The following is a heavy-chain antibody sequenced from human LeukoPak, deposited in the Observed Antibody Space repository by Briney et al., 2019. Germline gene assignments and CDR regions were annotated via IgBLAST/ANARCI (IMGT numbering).Heavy chain of an antibody. V-gene: IGHV3-48*04. J-gene: IGHJ4*02. CDR1: EFTFSSHG. CDR3: AKTGDRDY. Sequence: GSLRLSCVASEFTFSSHGMNWVRQAPGKGLEWVSYISSSSSTIYYADSVKGRFTISRDNAENSLYLQMNSLRGEDTAIYYCAKTGDRDYWGRGTPVTVSS. D-gene: IGHD7-27*01. CDR2: ISSSSSTI.